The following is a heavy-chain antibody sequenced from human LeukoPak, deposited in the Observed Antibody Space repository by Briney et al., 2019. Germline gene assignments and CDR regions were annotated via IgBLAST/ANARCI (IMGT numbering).Heavy chain of an antibody. CDR2: ISSSSSYI. D-gene: IGHD3-10*01. J-gene: IGHJ4*02. Sequence: GGSLRLSCAASGLTFSSYSMNWVRQAPGKGLEWVSSISSSSSYIYYADSVKGRFTISRDNAKNSLYLQMNSLRDEDTAVYYCARPMEGYSGSGSWYFDYWGQGSLVTVSS. V-gene: IGHV3-21*01. CDR3: ARPMEGYSGSGSWYFDY. CDR1: GLTFSSYS.